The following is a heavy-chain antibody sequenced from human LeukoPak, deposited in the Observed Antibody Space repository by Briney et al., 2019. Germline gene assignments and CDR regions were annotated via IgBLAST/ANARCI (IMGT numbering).Heavy chain of an antibody. CDR2: IYYSGST. J-gene: IGHJ4*02. D-gene: IGHD3-22*01. CDR3: ARVDEYYYDSSGWYFDY. Sequence: PSETLSPTCTVSGGSISSYYWSWIRQPPGKGLEWIGYIYYSGSTNYNPSLKSRVTISVDTSKNQFSLKLSSVTAADTAVYYCARVDEYYYDSSGWYFDYWGQGTLVTVSS. CDR1: GGSISSYY. V-gene: IGHV4-59*01.